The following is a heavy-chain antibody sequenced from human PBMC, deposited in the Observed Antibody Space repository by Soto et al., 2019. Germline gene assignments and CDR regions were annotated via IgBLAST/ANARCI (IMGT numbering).Heavy chain of an antibody. CDR2: IYHSGST. D-gene: IGHD3-10*01. CDR3: ARVLRSTYYYGSGRNNWFDP. CDR1: GGSISSGGYS. J-gene: IGHJ5*02. Sequence: SETLSLTCAVSGGSISSGGYSWSWIRQPPGKGLEWIGYIYHSGSTYYNPSLKSRVTISVDRSKNQFSLKLSSVTAADTAVYYCARVLRSTYYYGSGRNNWFDPWGQGTLVTVSS. V-gene: IGHV4-30-2*01.